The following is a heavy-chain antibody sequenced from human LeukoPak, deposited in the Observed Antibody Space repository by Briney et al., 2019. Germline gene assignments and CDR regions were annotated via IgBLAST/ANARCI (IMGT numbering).Heavy chain of an antibody. CDR3: ATSGSYPSDY. Sequence: SETLSLTCAVYGGSFSGYYWSWIRQPSGKGLEWIGEINHSGSTNYNPSLKSRVTISVDTSKNQFSLKLSSVTAADTAVYYCATSGSYPSDYWGQGTLVTVSS. CDR2: INHSGST. D-gene: IGHD3-10*01. CDR1: GGSFSGYY. J-gene: IGHJ4*02. V-gene: IGHV4-34*01.